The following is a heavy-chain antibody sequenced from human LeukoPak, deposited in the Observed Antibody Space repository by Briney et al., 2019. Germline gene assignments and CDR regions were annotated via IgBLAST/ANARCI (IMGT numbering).Heavy chain of an antibody. D-gene: IGHD3-22*01. CDR1: GFTFDDYA. V-gene: IGHV3-9*01. Sequence: GGSLRLSCAASGFTFDDYAMHWVRQAPGKGLEWVSGISWNSGSIGYADSVKGRFTISRDNAKNSLYLQMNSLRAEDTAVYYCARTWNYYDSSGCYYDFDYWGQGTLVTVSS. CDR3: ARTWNYYDSSGCYYDFDY. J-gene: IGHJ4*02. CDR2: ISWNSGSI.